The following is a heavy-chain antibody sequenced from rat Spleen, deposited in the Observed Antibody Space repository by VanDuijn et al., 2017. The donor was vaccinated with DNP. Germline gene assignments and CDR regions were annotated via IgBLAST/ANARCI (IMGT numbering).Heavy chain of an antibody. CDR3: ATSTGISLYAMDA. J-gene: IGHJ4*01. Sequence: EVQLVESGGGLVQPGRSLKLSCAGSGFTFSDYYMAWVRQTPTKGLDWVASISSDGSHTYYRDSVKGRFTISRDGAKSTLFLQMDSLRSEDTATYYCATSTGISLYAMDAWGQGTSVTVSS. CDR2: ISSDGSHT. CDR1: GFTFSDYY. V-gene: IGHV5-20*01. D-gene: IGHD1-9*01.